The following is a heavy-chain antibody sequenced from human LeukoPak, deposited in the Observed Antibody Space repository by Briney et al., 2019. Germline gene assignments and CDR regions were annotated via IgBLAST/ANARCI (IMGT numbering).Heavy chain of an antibody. J-gene: IGHJ6*02. Sequence: ASVKVSCKAFGYTFTSYAMNWVRQAPGQGLEWMGWINTNTGNPTYAQGFTGRFVFSLDTSVSTAYLQISSLKAEDTAVYYCARAGYCSSTSCYIYYYYGMDVWGQGTTVTVSS. D-gene: IGHD2-2*01. CDR1: GYTFTSYA. CDR2: INTNTGNP. V-gene: IGHV7-4-1*02. CDR3: ARAGYCSSTSCYIYYYYGMDV.